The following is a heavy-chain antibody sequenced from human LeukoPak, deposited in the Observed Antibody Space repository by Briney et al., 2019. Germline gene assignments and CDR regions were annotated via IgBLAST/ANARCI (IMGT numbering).Heavy chain of an antibody. Sequence: PVKVSCKASGGTFSSYAISWVRQAPGQGLEWMGGIIPIFGTANYAQKFQGRVTITTDESTSTAYMELSSLRSEDTAVYYCARSRPFITGRFYDILDFWGQGTLVTVSS. CDR3: ARSRPFITGRFYDILDF. V-gene: IGHV1-69*05. D-gene: IGHD3-9*01. CDR1: GGTFSSYA. J-gene: IGHJ4*02. CDR2: IIPIFGTA.